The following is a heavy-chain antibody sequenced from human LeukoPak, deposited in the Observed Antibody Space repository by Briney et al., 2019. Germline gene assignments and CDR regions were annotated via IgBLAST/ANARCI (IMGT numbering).Heavy chain of an antibody. V-gene: IGHV3-23*01. Sequence: GGSLRLSCAASGFTFSSYAMSWVRQAPGKGLEWVSAISGSGGSTYYADSVKGRFTISRDNSKNTLYLQMNSLRAEDTAVYYCAKQSAGSAAWYSLHYDFWGQGTLVTVSS. CDR3: AKQSAGSAAWYSLHYDF. J-gene: IGHJ4*02. CDR2: ISGSGGST. CDR1: GFTFSSYA. D-gene: IGHD6-13*01.